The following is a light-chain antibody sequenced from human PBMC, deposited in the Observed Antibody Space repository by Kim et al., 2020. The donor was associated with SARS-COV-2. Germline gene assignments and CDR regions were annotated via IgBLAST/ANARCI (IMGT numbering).Light chain of an antibody. V-gene: IGKV1-12*01. CDR2: AAS. Sequence: DIQITQSPSFVSASVGDRVTITCRASQGISSWIAWYQQKPGKATNLLIYAASSLQSDVPSRFSGNGSGTDLTLTISSLQHSDFATYYCKQAHSIQWTFGHGTKVYIK. CDR3: KQAHSIQWT. J-gene: IGKJ1*01. CDR1: QGISSW.